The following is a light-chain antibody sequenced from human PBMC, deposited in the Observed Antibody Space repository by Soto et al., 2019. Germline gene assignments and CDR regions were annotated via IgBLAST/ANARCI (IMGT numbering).Light chain of an antibody. J-gene: IGKJ4*01. V-gene: IGKV3-11*01. Sequence: EIVLTQSPATLSSFPGDRVTLSCRASQSVSSFLAWFQQKPGQAPRLLIYDASNRATGVPARFSGSGSGTDFTLTISSLEPEDFAVYYCQQRSTWPLTFGGGTKVDIK. CDR1: QSVSSF. CDR3: QQRSTWPLT. CDR2: DAS.